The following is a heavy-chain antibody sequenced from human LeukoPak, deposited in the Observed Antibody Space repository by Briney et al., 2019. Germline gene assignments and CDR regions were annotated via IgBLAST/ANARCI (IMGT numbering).Heavy chain of an antibody. J-gene: IGHJ5*02. V-gene: IGHV1-8*01. Sequence: APVKVSCKASGYTFTSYDINWVRQATGQGLEWMGWMNPNSGNTGYAQKFQGRVTMTRNTSISTAYMELSSLRSEDTAVYYCARGHKLAAAGMGRWFDPWGQGTLVTVSS. CDR1: GYTFTSYD. CDR2: MNPNSGNT. D-gene: IGHD6-13*01. CDR3: ARGHKLAAAGMGRWFDP.